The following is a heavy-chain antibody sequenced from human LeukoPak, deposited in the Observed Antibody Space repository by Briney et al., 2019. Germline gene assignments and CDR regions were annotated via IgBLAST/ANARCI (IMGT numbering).Heavy chain of an antibody. V-gene: IGHV4-39*07. D-gene: IGHD6-13*01. J-gene: IGHJ5*02. CDR3: ARDGSARGWFDP. CDR2: IYYSGST. Sequence: SETLSLTCTVSGGSISSSSYYWGWIRQPPGKGLEWIGSIYYSGSTYYNPSLKSRVTISVDTSKNQFSLKLSSVTAADTAVYYCARDGSARGWFDPWGQGTLVTVSP. CDR1: GGSISSSSYY.